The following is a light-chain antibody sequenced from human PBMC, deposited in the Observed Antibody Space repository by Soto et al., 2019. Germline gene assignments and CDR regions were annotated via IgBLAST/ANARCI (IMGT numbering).Light chain of an antibody. CDR1: SSYIGANYD. V-gene: IGLV1-40*01. CDR2: GNS. Sequence: QAVVTQPPSVSGAPGQRVTISCTGSSSYIGANYDVHWYQQLPGTAPKLLIYGNSNRPSGVPDRFSGSKSGTSASLAITGLQAEDEADYYCQSYDSSLSGWVFGGGTKVTVL. CDR3: QSYDSSLSGWV. J-gene: IGLJ3*02.